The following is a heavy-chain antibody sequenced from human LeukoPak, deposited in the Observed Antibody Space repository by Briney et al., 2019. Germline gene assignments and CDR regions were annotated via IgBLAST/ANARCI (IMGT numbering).Heavy chain of an antibody. J-gene: IGHJ4*02. CDR1: GFTFNNYA. CDR2: VSYDGSNK. CDR3: ARALTPWTVGATVFDF. D-gene: IGHD1-26*01. Sequence: PGRSLTLSCVVSGFTFNNYAMHWVRQAPGKGLEWVAVVSYDGSNKFYADSVKGRFTISRDISKNTLYLQMNSLRPEDTALYYCARALTPWTVGATVFDFWGQGTLVTVSS. V-gene: IGHV3-30-3*01.